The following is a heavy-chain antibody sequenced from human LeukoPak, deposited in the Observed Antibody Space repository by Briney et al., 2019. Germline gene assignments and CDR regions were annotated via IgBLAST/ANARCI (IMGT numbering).Heavy chain of an antibody. CDR2: INPSGGST. CDR3: ARGDVDTAIANRLYNWFDP. V-gene: IGHV1-46*01. CDR1: GYTFTSYY. J-gene: IGHJ5*02. Sequence: EASVKVSCKASGYTFTSYYMHWVRQAPGQGLEWMGIINPSGGSTSYAQKFQGRVTMTRDTSTSTVYMELSSLRSEDTAVYYCARGDVDTAIANRLYNWFDPWGQGTLVTVSS. D-gene: IGHD5-18*01.